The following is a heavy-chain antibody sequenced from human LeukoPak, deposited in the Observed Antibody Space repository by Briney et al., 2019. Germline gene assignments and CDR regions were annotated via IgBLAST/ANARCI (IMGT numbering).Heavy chain of an antibody. J-gene: IGHJ3*02. CDR3: AREPLASAFDI. V-gene: IGHV3-30*03. Sequence: PGGSLRLSCAASGFTFSSYGMHWVRQAPGKGLEWVAVISYDGSNKYYADSVKGRFTISRDNSKNTLYLQMNSLRAEDTAVYYCAREPLASAFDIWGQGTMVTVSS. CDR2: ISYDGSNK. D-gene: IGHD3-16*02. CDR1: GFTFSSYG.